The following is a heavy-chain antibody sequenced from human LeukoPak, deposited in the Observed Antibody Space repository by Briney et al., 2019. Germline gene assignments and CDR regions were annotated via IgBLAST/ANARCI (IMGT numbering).Heavy chain of an antibody. D-gene: IGHD3-22*01. CDR1: GFTFSSYS. J-gene: IGHJ4*02. CDR3: AREGGYYDSSGYSSYFDY. Sequence: PGRSLRLSCAASGFTFSSYSMNWVRQAPGKGLEWVSYIRSSSSTIYNADSVKGRFTISRDNAKNSLYLQMNSLRAEDTAVYYCAREGGYYDSSGYSSYFDYWGQGTLVTVSS. V-gene: IGHV3-48*04. CDR2: IRSSSSTI.